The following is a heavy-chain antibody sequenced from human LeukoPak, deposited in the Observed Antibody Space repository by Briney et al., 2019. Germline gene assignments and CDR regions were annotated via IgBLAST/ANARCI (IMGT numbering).Heavy chain of an antibody. CDR3: ARELFGITPSDY. J-gene: IGHJ4*02. D-gene: IGHD3-10*01. Sequence: PSETLSLTCTVSGGSISSSSYYWGWIRQPPGKGLEWIGSIYYSGSTYYNPSLKSRVTISVDTPKNQFSLKLSSVTAADTAVYYCARELFGITPSDYWGQGTLVTVSS. V-gene: IGHV4-39*01. CDR2: IYYSGST. CDR1: GGSISSSSYY.